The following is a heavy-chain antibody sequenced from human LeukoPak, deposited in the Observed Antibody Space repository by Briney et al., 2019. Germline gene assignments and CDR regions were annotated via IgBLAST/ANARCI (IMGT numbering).Heavy chain of an antibody. CDR2: LSGSGGRT. J-gene: IGHJ4*02. Sequence: PGGSLRLSCAASGFTFSSYGMSWVRQAPGKGLEWVSALSGSGGRTYYADSVKGRFTISRDNSKNTLYLQMNSLRAEDTAVYYCARDAMVRGVIGYWGQGTLVTVSS. CDR3: ARDAMVRGVIGY. CDR1: GFTFSSYG. D-gene: IGHD3-10*01. V-gene: IGHV3-23*01.